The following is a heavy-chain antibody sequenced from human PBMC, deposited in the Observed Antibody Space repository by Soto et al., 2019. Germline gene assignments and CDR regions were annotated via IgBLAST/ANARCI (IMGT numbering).Heavy chain of an antibody. V-gene: IGHV1-18*01. Sequence: QVQLVQSGDEVKKPGASVKVSCKASGYIFVNYGIAWVRQAPGQGLEWMGWISPYTGNTHSATKVQGRLTMTTDTTPNTGYMGLGSLTSDDTAVYYCVMVDNYVTPTPQDVWGQGTTVTVSS. D-gene: IGHD3-16*01. CDR1: GYIFVNYG. CDR2: ISPYTGNT. CDR3: VMVDNYVTPTPQDV. J-gene: IGHJ6*02.